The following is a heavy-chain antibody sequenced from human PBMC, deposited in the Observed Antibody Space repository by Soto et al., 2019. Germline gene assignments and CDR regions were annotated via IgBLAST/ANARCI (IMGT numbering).Heavy chain of an antibody. D-gene: IGHD1-1*01. CDR3: ARGRYGDY. J-gene: IGHJ4*02. CDR1: GYAFTTYG. V-gene: IGHV1-18*01. Sequence: QVHLVQSGAEVKKPGASVKVSCKGSGYAFTTYGITWLRQAPGQGLEWMGWISAPNGNTNYAQKLEGRVNVTRDTPSSTAYMEQRSLRSEDTAVYYCARGRYGDYWGQGALVTVSP. CDR2: ISAPNGNT.